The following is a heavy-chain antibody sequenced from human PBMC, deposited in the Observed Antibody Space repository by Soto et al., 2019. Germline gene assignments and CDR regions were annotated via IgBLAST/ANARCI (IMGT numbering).Heavy chain of an antibody. CDR2: ISAGGGNT. J-gene: IGHJ4*02. D-gene: IGHD2-15*01. Sequence: PVGSLRLSCAASGFTFSNYGMSWVRQAPGKGLEWVSGISAGGGNTYYADSVKGRFTISRDNSRNTLYLQMNSLRAEDTAVYYCVKDQSFTVTGVTIRAAANWGQGALVPGSS. CDR1: GFTFSNYG. CDR3: VKDQSFTVTGVTIRAAAN. V-gene: IGHV3-23*01.